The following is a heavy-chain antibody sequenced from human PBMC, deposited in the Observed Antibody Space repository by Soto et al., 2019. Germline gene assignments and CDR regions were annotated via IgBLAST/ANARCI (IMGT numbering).Heavy chain of an antibody. CDR3: AKVKREGSSWYFDY. CDR1: GFTFSSYA. V-gene: IGHV3-23*01. J-gene: IGHJ4*02. Sequence: GGSLRLSCAASGFTFSSYAMSWVRQAPGKGLEWVSAISGSGGSTYYSDSVKGRFTISRDNSKNTLYLQMNSLRAEDPAVYSCAKVKREGSSWYFDYWGQGTLVTVSS. CDR2: ISGSGGST. D-gene: IGHD6-13*01.